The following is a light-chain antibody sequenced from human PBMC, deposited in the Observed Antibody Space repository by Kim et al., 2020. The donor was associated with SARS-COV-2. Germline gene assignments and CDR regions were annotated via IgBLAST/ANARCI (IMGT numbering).Light chain of an antibody. CDR1: KVQFKY. V-gene: IGLV3-1*01. CDR2: QDN. CDR3: QVWDNSLGV. J-gene: IGLJ2*01. Sequence: SVFPGETDTISFTGDKVQFKYVGLYQRTAGHSPVLVLSQDNKRPLGIPERFSGSNSGNRATLILSGTQAMDGADYFCQVWDNSLGVFGAGTQLTVL.